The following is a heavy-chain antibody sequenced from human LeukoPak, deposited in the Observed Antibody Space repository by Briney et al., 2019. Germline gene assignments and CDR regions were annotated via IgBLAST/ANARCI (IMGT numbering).Heavy chain of an antibody. CDR2: ISGGSI. CDR1: GFTFRSYA. J-gene: IGHJ4*02. D-gene: IGHD3-10*01. Sequence: GGSLRLSCAASGFTFRSYAMSWVRQAPGKGLEWVSAISGGSIYYADSVKGRFTISRDNAKNSLHLQVNSLRAEDTAVYYCVRERFHGSGAPKFDFWGQGTLVTVSS. V-gene: IGHV3-21*06. CDR3: VRERFHGSGAPKFDF.